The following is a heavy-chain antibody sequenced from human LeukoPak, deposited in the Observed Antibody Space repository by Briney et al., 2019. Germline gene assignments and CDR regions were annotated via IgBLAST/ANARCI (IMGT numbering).Heavy chain of an antibody. CDR1: GYTFTGYY. D-gene: IGHD6-19*01. J-gene: IGHJ4*02. CDR2: INPNSGGT. Sequence: ASVKVSCKASGYTFTGYYMHWVRQAPGRGLEWMGWINPNSGGTNYAQKFQGRVTMTRDTSISTAYMELSRLRSDDTAVYYCARDLGGGWYGGYSGQGTLVTVSS. V-gene: IGHV1-2*02. CDR3: ARDLGGGWYGGY.